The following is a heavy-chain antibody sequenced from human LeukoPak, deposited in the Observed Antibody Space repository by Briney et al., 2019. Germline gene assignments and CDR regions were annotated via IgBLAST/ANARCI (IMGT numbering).Heavy chain of an antibody. V-gene: IGHV3-21*01. Sequence: GGSLRLSCAASGFTFRSYSINWVRQAPGKGLEWVSSIDTASNTIYEDSVKGRFTFSRDDAKNSLDLQMNSLRAEDTAVYYCARTVCSGGSCPHDYWGQGTLVTVSS. CDR1: GFTFRSYS. CDR3: ARTVCSGGSCPHDY. CDR2: IDTASNT. J-gene: IGHJ4*02. D-gene: IGHD2-15*01.